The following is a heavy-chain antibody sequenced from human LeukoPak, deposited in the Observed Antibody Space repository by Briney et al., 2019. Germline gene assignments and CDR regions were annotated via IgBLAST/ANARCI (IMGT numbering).Heavy chain of an antibody. Sequence: GGSLRLSCAASGFTFSDYYMSWVSQAPGKGLEWVANIKQDGGEKYYVGSVKGRFTISRDNAKKSLYLQMNSLRVEDTALYYCARDQYYDFWSGQAPGWFDPWGQGTLVTVSS. CDR3: ARDQYYDFWSGQAPGWFDP. CDR1: GFTFSDYY. J-gene: IGHJ5*02. CDR2: IKQDGGEK. D-gene: IGHD3-3*01. V-gene: IGHV3-7*01.